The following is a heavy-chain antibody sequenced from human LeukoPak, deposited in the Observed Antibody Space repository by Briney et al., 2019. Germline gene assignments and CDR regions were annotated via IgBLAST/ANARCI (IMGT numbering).Heavy chain of an antibody. J-gene: IGHJ5*02. D-gene: IGHD3-22*01. V-gene: IGHV1-2*04. Sequence: GASVKVSCKASGYTFTGYYMRWVRQAPGQGLEWMGWINPNSGGTNYAQKFQGWVTMTRDTSISTAYMELSRLRSDDTAVYYCARDFHYYYDSSGSDNWFDPWGQGTLVTVSS. CDR3: ARDFHYYYDSSGSDNWFDP. CDR1: GYTFTGYY. CDR2: INPNSGGT.